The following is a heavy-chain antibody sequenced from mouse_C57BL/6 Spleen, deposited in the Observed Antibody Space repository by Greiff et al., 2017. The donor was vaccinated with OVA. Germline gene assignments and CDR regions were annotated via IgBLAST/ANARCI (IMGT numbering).Heavy chain of an antibody. CDR2: IYPGDGDT. CDR3: ARAGSPHWYFDV. J-gene: IGHJ1*03. V-gene: IGHV1-80*01. D-gene: IGHD1-1*01. CDR1: GYAFSSYW. Sequence: VQRVESGAELVKPGASVKISCKASGYAFSSYWMNWVKQRPGKGLEWIGQIYPGDGDTNYNGKFKGKATLTADKSSSTAYMQLSSLTSEDSAVYFCARAGSPHWYFDVWGTGTTVTVSS.